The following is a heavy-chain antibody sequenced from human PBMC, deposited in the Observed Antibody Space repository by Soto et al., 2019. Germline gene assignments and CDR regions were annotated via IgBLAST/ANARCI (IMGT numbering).Heavy chain of an antibody. Sequence: SETLSLTCTVSGGSISGSGYYWGWISKPPGKGLEWIGSIYYSGSTYYNPSLKSRVTISVDTSKNQFSLKLSSVTAADTAVYYCARRVVVPAAAYYYYYGMDVWGQGTTVTVSS. J-gene: IGHJ6*02. CDR2: IYYSGST. CDR3: ARRVVVPAAAYYYYYGMDV. V-gene: IGHV4-39*01. CDR1: GGSISGSGYY. D-gene: IGHD2-2*01.